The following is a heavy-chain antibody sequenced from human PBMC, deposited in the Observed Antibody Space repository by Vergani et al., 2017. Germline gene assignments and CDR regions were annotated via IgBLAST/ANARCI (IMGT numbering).Heavy chain of an antibody. J-gene: IGHJ4*02. CDR1: GFTFSSYS. CDR2: ISSSSSTI. V-gene: IGHV3-48*01. CDR3: ARGAGSYRGLDY. D-gene: IGHD3-10*01. Sequence: EVQLVESGGGLVQPGGPLTLSCAASGFTFSSYSMNWARHAPGKGLEWVSFISSSSSTIYYADSVKGRFTISRDNAKNSLYLQMNSLRAEDTAVYYCARGAGSYRGLDYWGEGTLVTVSS.